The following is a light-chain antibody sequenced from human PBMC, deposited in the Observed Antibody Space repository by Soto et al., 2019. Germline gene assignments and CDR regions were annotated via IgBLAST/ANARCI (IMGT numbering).Light chain of an antibody. Sequence: EIVLTQYKGPLSLSPGERSSLSCMASQSVSSSYLAWYQQIPGQAPRLLINDASRRATGIPDRFSGSGSGTDFTLTISRLEPEDFAVYYCQQYGSSPPTFCQGTNVDIK. J-gene: IGKJ1*01. CDR1: QSVSSSY. CDR2: DAS. V-gene: IGKV3-20*01. CDR3: QQYGSSPPT.